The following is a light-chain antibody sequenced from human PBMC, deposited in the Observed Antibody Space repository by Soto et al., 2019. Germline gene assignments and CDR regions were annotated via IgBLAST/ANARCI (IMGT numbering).Light chain of an antibody. CDR2: DVS. CDR1: SSDVGSYNY. V-gene: IGLV2-11*01. J-gene: IGLJ1*01. CDR3: NSFTTSSTYV. Sequence: QSALTQPRSVSGSPGQSVTISCTGTSSDVGSYNYVSWYQQHPGKAPKLMIYDVSKRPSGVPDRFSGSKSGNTASLTISGLQAEDEADSYCNSFTTSSTYVFGTGTKVTVL.